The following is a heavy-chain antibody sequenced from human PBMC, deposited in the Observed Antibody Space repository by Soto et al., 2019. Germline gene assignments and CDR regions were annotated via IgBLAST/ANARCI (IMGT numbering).Heavy chain of an antibody. CDR2: ISYDGSNK. V-gene: IGHV3-30*03. D-gene: IGHD6-19*01. CDR3: ADMGWGDY. Sequence: VQLVESGGGVVQPGRSLRLSCAASGFTFSSYGMHWVRQAPGKGLEWVAVISYDGSNKYYADSVKGRFTISRDNSKNTLYLQMNSLRAEDTAVYYCADMGWGDYWGQGTLVTVSS. CDR1: GFTFSSYG. J-gene: IGHJ4*02.